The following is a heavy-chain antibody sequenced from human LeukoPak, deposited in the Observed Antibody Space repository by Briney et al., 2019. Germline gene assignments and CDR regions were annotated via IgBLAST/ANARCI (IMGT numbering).Heavy chain of an antibody. J-gene: IGHJ4*02. CDR3: ARDYSYGSDY. Sequence: SETLSLTCAVYGGSFSGYYWSWIRQPPGKGLEWIGEINHSGSTNYNPSLKSRVTISVDTSKNQFSLKLSSVTAADTAVYYCARDYSYGSDYWGQGTLVTVSS. CDR2: INHSGST. D-gene: IGHD5-18*01. CDR1: GGSFSGYY. V-gene: IGHV4-34*01.